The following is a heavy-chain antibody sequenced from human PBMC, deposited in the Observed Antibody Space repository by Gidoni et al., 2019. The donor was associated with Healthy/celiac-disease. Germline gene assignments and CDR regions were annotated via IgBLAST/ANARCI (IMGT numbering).Heavy chain of an antibody. CDR2: IYSGGST. D-gene: IGHD5-12*01. V-gene: IGHV3-53*01. CDR1: GFTVSSNY. CDR3: ARDLTITPPGVPAKFMDV. Sequence: EVQLVESGGGLIQPGGSLRLSCAASGFTVSSNYMSWVRQAPGKGLEWVSVIYSGGSTYYADSVKGRFTISRDNSKNTLYLQMNSLRAEDTAVYYCARDLTITPPGVPAKFMDVWGKGTTVTVSS. J-gene: IGHJ6*03.